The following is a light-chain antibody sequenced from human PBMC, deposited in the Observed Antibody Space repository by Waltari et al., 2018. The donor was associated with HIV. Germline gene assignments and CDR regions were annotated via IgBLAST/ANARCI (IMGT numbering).Light chain of an antibody. J-gene: IGKJ2*01. V-gene: IGKV3-20*01. CDR1: QSVSSNS. CDR3: QQYGSSPRT. CDR2: GTS. Sequence: EIVLPQSPGTLSLSPGERANLSCRASQSVSSNSLAWYQQKPGQAPRLLIFGTSNRATGIPDRFIGSGSGTDFTLTISRLEPEDFAVYYCQQYGSSPRTFGQGTKLEIK.